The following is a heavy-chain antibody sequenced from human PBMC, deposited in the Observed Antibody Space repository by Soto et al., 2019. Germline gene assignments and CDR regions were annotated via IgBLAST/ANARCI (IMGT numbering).Heavy chain of an antibody. J-gene: IGHJ3*02. D-gene: IGHD6-19*01. Sequence: ASVKVSCKASGYTFTSYDINWVRQATGQGLEWMGWMNPNSGNTGYAQKFQGRVTMTRNTSISTAYMELRSLRSDDTAVYYCARDGISGWDHDAFDIWGQGTMVTVSS. CDR3: ARDGISGWDHDAFDI. CDR2: MNPNSGNT. V-gene: IGHV1-8*01. CDR1: GYTFTSYD.